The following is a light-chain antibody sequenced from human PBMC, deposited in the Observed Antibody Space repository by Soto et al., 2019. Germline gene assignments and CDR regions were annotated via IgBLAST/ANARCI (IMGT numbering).Light chain of an antibody. CDR1: QSVGGSY. V-gene: IGKV3-20*01. CDR2: GSF. CDR3: QQYGSSPPT. Sequence: EIVLTQSPGTLSLSPGERATLSCRASQSVGGSYVGWYKQKPGQAPRLLIVGSFARATGIPARVSGSGSGTDFTLTINRLQPEDFELYYCQQYGSSPPTFGQGTKVDIK. J-gene: IGKJ1*01.